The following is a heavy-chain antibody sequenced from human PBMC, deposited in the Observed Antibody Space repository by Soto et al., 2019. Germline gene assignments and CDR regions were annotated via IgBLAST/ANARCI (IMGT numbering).Heavy chain of an antibody. Sequence: QITLNESGPTVVRPTETLTLTCRFSGFSLTTSGVGVGWIRQSPGKAPEWLALIYWDDDKRYSASLKSRLTITTDTSKNLVVLTVSDLDPTDTAPYYCAHRVLRTVFGLVTTTAIYFDFWGKGTPVAVSS. V-gene: IGHV2-5*02. CDR1: GFSLTTSGVG. CDR2: IYWDDDK. CDR3: AHRVLRTVFGLVTTTAIYFDF. J-gene: IGHJ4*02. D-gene: IGHD3-3*01.